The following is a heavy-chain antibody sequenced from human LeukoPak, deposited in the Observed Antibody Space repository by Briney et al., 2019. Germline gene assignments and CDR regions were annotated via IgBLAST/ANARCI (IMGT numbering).Heavy chain of an antibody. Sequence: GESLKISCKGSGYSFTNYWIGWVRQMPGKGLEWMGIIFPDDSETRYSPSFQGQVTISVDKSTDTAYLQWSSLKASDSAIYFCARVDYXSXXPFFD. J-gene: IGHJ4*01. CDR2: IFPDDSET. CDR3: ARVDYXSXXPFFD. CDR1: GYSFTNYW. V-gene: IGHV5-51*01. D-gene: IGHD3-10*01.